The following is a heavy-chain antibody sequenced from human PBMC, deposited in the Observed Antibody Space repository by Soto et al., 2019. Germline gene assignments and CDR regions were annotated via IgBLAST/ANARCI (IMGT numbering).Heavy chain of an antibody. CDR2: ISSSSSYI. CDR3: ARERVTTSYYGMEV. Sequence: SLRLSCAASGFTFSSYSMNWVRQSPGKGLEWVSSISSSSSYIYYADSVKGRFTISRDNAKNSLYLQMNSLRAEDTAVYYCARERVTTSYYGMEVWGQGTTVIVS. D-gene: IGHD4-17*01. CDR1: GFTFSSYS. V-gene: IGHV3-21*01. J-gene: IGHJ6*01.